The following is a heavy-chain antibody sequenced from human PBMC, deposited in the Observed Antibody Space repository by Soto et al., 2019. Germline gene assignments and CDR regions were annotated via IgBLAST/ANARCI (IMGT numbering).Heavy chain of an antibody. Sequence: GGSLRLSCAASGFTFSSYSMNWVRQAPGKGLEWVSSISSSSSSYIYYADSVKGRFTISRDNAKNSLYLQMNSLRAEDTAVYYCASQVAARPGFSYYGMDVWGQGTTVTVSS. CDR2: ISSSSSSYI. CDR3: ASQVAARPGFSYYGMDV. D-gene: IGHD6-6*01. CDR1: GFTFSSYS. J-gene: IGHJ6*02. V-gene: IGHV3-21*01.